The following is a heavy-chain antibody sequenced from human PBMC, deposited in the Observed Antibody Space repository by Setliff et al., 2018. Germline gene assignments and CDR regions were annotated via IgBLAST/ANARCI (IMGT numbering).Heavy chain of an antibody. D-gene: IGHD3-3*01. CDR1: GFTFSSFW. J-gene: IGHJ4*02. V-gene: IGHV3-7*01. CDR3: RFWSGYYKNDY. CDR2: INQDGSGK. Sequence: GGSLRLSCAASGFTFSSFWMSWVRQSPGKGLEWVANINQDGSGKYYVDSVKGRFTISISVDTSKRQFSLKLSSVTAADMAVYYCRFWSGYYKNDYWAQGTLVTVSS.